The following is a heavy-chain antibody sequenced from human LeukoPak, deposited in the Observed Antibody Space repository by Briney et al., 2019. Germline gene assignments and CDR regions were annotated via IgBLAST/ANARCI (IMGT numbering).Heavy chain of an antibody. J-gene: IGHJ3*02. CDR1: GFTFSTYT. Sequence: GGSLRLSCAASGFTFSTYTTHWVRQAPGKGLEWVAVMSYDGNNKYYGDSVKGRFTISRDNSKNTLYLQMYSLRAEDTAVYYCAKEANYDSNGYYSGFDIWGQGTMVTVSS. CDR3: AKEANYDSNGYYSGFDI. D-gene: IGHD3-22*01. CDR2: MSYDGNNK. V-gene: IGHV3-30*04.